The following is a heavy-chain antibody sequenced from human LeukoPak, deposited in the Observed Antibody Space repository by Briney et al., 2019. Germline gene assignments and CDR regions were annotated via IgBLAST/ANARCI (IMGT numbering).Heavy chain of an antibody. CDR2: TYYSGST. CDR3: ARTPYCSGGSCYSKGENAFDI. J-gene: IGHJ3*02. CDR1: GGSISSSSYY. Sequence: SETLSLTCTVSGGSISSSSYYWGWIRQPPGKGLEWIGGTYYSGSTYYNPSLKSRVTISVDTSKNQFSLKLSSVTAADTAVYYCARTPYCSGGSCYSKGENAFDIWGQGTMVTVSS. V-gene: IGHV4-39*01. D-gene: IGHD2-15*01.